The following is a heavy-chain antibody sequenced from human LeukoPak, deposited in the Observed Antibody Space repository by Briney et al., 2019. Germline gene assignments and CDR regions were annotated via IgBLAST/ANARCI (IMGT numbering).Heavy chain of an antibody. J-gene: IGHJ5*02. Sequence: SDTLSLTCAVSGYSISSGYYWGWIRRPPGKELEWIGSIYHSGSTYYNPSLKSRVTISVDTSKNQFSLKLSSVTAADTAVYYCARGYLDTADHWFDPWGQGTLVTVSS. CDR2: IYHSGST. V-gene: IGHV4-38-2*01. CDR1: GYSISSGYY. D-gene: IGHD5-18*01. CDR3: ARGYLDTADHWFDP.